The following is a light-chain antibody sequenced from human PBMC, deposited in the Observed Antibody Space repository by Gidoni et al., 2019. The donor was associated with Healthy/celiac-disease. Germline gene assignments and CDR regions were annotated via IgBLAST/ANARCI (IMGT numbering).Light chain of an antibody. Sequence: DSQMTQSPSTLSASVGDRVTSTCRASQSISSWLAWYQQKPGKAPKLLIYDASSLESGVPSRFSGSGSGTEFTLTISSLQPDDFATYYCQQYNSYSPAFGQGTRLEIK. V-gene: IGKV1-5*01. CDR2: DAS. CDR3: QQYNSYSPA. CDR1: QSISSW. J-gene: IGKJ5*01.